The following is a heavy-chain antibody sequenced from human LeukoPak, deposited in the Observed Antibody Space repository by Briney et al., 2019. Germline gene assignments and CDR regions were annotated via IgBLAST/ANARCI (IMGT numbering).Heavy chain of an antibody. CDR2: MNPNSGNT. V-gene: IGHV1-8*02. CDR3: ARSRLIMITFGGANWFDP. J-gene: IGHJ5*02. Sequence: RASVKVSCKTSGYTFTSYGLTWVRQATGQGLEWMGWMNPNSGNTGYAQKFQGRVTMTRNTSISTAYMELSSLRSEDTAVYYCARSRLIMITFGGANWFDPWGQGTLVTVSS. CDR1: GYTFTSYG. D-gene: IGHD3-16*01.